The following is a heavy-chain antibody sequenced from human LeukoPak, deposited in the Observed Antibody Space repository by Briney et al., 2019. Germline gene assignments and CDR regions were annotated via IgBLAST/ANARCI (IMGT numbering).Heavy chain of an antibody. D-gene: IGHD1-26*01. CDR3: ARMTHSGSYYFDY. V-gene: IGHV3-48*02. CDR1: GFTFSRYN. CDR2: ISSSSSTI. Sequence: GGSLRLSCAASGFTFSRYNMNWVRQAPGKGLEWVSYISSSSSTIYYADSGKGRFTISRDNAKTSLYLQMNSLRDEDTAVYYCARMTHSGSYYFDYWGQGTLVTVSS. J-gene: IGHJ4*02.